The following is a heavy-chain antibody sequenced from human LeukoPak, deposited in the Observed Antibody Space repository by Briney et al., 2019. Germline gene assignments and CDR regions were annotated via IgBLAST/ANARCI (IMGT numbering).Heavy chain of an antibody. J-gene: IGHJ6*04. V-gene: IGHV3-30*18. CDR2: ISYDGSNK. D-gene: IGHD3-9*01. Sequence: GGSLRLSCAASGFTFSSYGMHWVRQAPGKGLEWVAVISYDGSNKYYADSVKGRFTISRDNSKNTLYLQMNSLRAEDTAVYYCAKVLLGRYFDWLSYGMDVWGKGTTVTVPS. CDR3: AKVLLGRYFDWLSYGMDV. CDR1: GFTFSSYG.